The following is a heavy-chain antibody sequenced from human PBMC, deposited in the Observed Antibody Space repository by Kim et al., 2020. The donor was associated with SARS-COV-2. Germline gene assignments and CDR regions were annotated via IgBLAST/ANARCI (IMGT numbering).Heavy chain of an antibody. D-gene: IGHD3-10*01. V-gene: IGHV4-34*01. Sequence: PTLKGRVTVSVDTSKNQFSLKLGSVTAADTAVYYCARVTMVRGVINRFDPWGQGTLVTVSS. J-gene: IGHJ5*02. CDR3: ARVTMVRGVINRFDP.